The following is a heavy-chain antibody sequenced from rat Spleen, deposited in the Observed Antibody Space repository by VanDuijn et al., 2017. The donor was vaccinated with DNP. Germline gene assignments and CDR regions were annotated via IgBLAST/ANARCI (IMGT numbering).Heavy chain of an antibody. J-gene: IGHJ4*01. V-gene: IGHV5-20*01. CDR2: ITNTGGTT. D-gene: IGHD1-7*01. CDR3: ATDRPSYYGYVMDA. CDR1: GFTFSDYY. Sequence: EVQLVESGGGLVQPGSPLKLSCTASGFTFSDYYMAWVRQAPTKGLEWVASITNTGGTTYYPDSVKGRFTISRDNAKSTLYLQMDSLRSEDTATYYCATDRPSYYGYVMDAWGQGASVTVSS.